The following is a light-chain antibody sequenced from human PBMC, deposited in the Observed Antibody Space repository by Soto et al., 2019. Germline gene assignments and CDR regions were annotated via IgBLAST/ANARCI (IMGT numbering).Light chain of an antibody. CDR1: SSDVGGYNY. CDR3: CSYAGSYTYV. CDR2: DVS. Sequence: PGQSVTISCTGTSSDVGGYNYVSWYQQHPGKAPKLMIYDVSKRPSGVPDRFSGSKSGNTASLTISGLQAEDGADYYCCSYAGSYTYVFGTGTKVTVL. J-gene: IGLJ1*01. V-gene: IGLV2-11*01.